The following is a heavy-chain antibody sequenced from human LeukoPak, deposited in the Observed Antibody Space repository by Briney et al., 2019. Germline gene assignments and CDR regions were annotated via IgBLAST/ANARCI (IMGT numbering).Heavy chain of an antibody. D-gene: IGHD4-23*01. CDR1: GYTFTSYD. J-gene: IGHJ3*02. CDR3: ASGLHYGGNSVYDAFDI. Sequence: ASVKVSCKASGYTFTSYDINWVRQATGQGLEWMGWMNPNSGNTGYAQKFQGRVTITRNTSIRTAYMELSSLRSEDTAVYYCASGLHYGGNSVYDAFDIWGQGTMVTVSS. CDR2: MNPNSGNT. V-gene: IGHV1-8*03.